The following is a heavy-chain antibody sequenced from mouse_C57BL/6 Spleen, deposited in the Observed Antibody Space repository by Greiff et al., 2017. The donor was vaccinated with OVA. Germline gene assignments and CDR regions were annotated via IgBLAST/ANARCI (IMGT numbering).Heavy chain of an antibody. J-gene: IGHJ2*01. CDR3: ARGISTVVRKDY. Sequence: QVQLQQPGAELVKPGASVKMSCKASGYTFTSYWITWVKQRPGQGLEWIGDIYPGSGSTNYNEKFKSKATLTVDTSSSTAYMQLSSLTSEDSAVYYGARGISTVVRKDYWGQGTTLTVSS. V-gene: IGHV1-55*01. CDR2: IYPGSGST. D-gene: IGHD1-1*01. CDR1: GYTFTSYW.